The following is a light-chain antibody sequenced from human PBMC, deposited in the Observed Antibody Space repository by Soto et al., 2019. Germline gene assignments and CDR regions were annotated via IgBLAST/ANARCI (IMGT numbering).Light chain of an antibody. Sequence: EVMLTQFPATLSVPPGEVVTLSCRTSQGIGDTLAWYQHKPGQTPRLLISDTSARATGVPARFSGSRSGPEFALTIHRLKYDDFASYYCQHYINWPLTFGGGTKVDIK. V-gene: IGKV3-15*01. CDR2: DTS. CDR1: QGIGDT. CDR3: QHYINWPLT. J-gene: IGKJ4*01.